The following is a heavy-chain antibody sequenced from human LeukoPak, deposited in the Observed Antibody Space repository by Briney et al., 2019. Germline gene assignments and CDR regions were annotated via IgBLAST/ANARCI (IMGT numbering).Heavy chain of an antibody. Sequence: PGGSLRLSCAAPGYTFSSYRMHWVRQGPGKGLVWVSRINSDVISTSYADSVKGRFTISRDKAKNTLYVQINSLRSEETAVYYCSAGAGHAFFIWGRGKMLTVSS. CDR1: GYTFSSYR. CDR2: INSDVIST. CDR3: SAGAGHAFFI. J-gene: IGHJ3*02. D-gene: IGHD3-10*01. V-gene: IGHV3-74*01.